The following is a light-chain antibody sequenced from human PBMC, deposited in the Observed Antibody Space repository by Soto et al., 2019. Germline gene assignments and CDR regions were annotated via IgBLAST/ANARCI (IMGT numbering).Light chain of an antibody. CDR1: SSDVGGYNY. J-gene: IGLJ1*01. Sequence: QSALTQPASVSGSPGQSITISCTGTSSDVGGYNYVSWYQQQSGKAPKLMIHEVSNRPSGVSNRFSGSKSGNTASLTISGLQAEDEADYYCCSYAGSSTFYVFGIGTKVTVL. CDR3: CSYAGSSTFYV. V-gene: IGLV2-23*02. CDR2: EVS.